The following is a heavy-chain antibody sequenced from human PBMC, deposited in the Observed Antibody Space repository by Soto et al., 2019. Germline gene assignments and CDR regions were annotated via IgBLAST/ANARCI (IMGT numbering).Heavy chain of an antibody. CDR3: ARWSDYGGFDY. J-gene: IGHJ4*02. Sequence: GASVKVSCKASGYTFSTYGVSWVRQAPGQGLEWMGWISAYNGNTNYAQKLQGRVTMTTDTSTSTAYMELRSLRSDDTAVYYCARWSDYGGFDYWGQGTLVTVSS. D-gene: IGHD4-17*01. CDR2: ISAYNGNT. V-gene: IGHV1-18*04. CDR1: GYTFSTYG.